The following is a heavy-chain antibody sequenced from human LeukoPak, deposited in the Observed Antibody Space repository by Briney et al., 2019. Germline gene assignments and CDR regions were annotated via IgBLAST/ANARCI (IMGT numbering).Heavy chain of an antibody. CDR1: GFTFSSYS. J-gene: IGHJ6*02. D-gene: IGHD2-2*02. CDR2: ISSSSSYI. V-gene: IGHV3-21*01. CDR3: ARSEIVPAAIFYYYYGMDV. Sequence: KPGGSLRLSCAASGFTFSSYSMNWVRQAPGKGLEWVSSISSSSSYIYYADSVKGRFTISRDNAKNSLYLQMNSLRAEDTAVYYCARSEIVPAAIFYYYYGMDVWGQGTTVTVSS.